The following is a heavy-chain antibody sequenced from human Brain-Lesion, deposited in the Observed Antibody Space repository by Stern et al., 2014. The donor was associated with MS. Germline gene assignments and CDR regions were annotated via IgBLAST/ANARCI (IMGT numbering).Heavy chain of an antibody. Sequence: MQLVESGAEVKKPGSSVKVSCQASGNTFTNRYLHWVRQAPGQALEWMGWITPFTGNTNYAQNFQDRVTITMDRSMSTAYMDLSSLRSDDTAIYFCAEGGSYGFVYWGQGTLVTVSS. V-gene: IGHV1-45*02. CDR1: GNTFTNRY. CDR3: AEGGSYGFVY. D-gene: IGHD4-17*01. J-gene: IGHJ4*02. CDR2: ITPFTGNT.